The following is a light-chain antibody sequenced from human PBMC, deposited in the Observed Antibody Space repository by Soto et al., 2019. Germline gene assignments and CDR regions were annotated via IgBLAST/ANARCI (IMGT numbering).Light chain of an antibody. V-gene: IGKV3-11*01. CDR1: QSVSSY. J-gene: IGKJ3*01. CDR2: DAS. Sequence: EIVLTQSPATLSLSPGERATLSCRASQSVSSYLAWYQQKPGQAPRLLIYDASSRATGIPARFSGSGSGTDFTLTISSLEPEDFAVYYCKQRSNWRFTFGPGTKVDVK. CDR3: KQRSNWRFT.